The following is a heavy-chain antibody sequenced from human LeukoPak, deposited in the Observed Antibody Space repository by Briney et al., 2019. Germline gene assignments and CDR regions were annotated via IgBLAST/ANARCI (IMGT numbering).Heavy chain of an antibody. CDR2: ISSGSSYI. Sequence: GGSLRLSCAASGFTFSSTSMNWVRQAPGNGLEWVSSISSGSSYIFYADSVKGRFTISRDNAKNSLYLQMNSLRAEDTAVYYCAREFFDREGGTTVLDYWGQGTLVTVSS. D-gene: IGHD1-26*01. CDR3: AREFFDREGGTTVLDY. J-gene: IGHJ4*02. CDR1: GFTFSSTS. V-gene: IGHV3-21*01.